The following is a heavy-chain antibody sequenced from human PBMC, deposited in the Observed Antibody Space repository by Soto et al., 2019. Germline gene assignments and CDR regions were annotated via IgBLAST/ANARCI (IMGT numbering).Heavy chain of an antibody. V-gene: IGHV3-21*01. CDR3: ARDLEASDYYFDY. CDR2: ISSSSSYI. D-gene: IGHD2-2*01. Sequence: GGSLRLSCAASGFTFRSYSMNWVRQAPGKGLEWVSSISSSSSYIYYADSVKGRFIISRDNAKNSLYLQMNSLRAEDTAVYYCARDLEASDYYFDYWGQGTLVTVSS. J-gene: IGHJ4*02. CDR1: GFTFRSYS.